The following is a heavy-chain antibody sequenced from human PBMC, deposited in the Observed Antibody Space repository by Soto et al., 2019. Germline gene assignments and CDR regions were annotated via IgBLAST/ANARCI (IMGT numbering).Heavy chain of an antibody. CDR2: ISYDGSNK. CDR1: GFTFSSFG. D-gene: IGHD3-22*01. J-gene: IGHJ3*02. CDR3: AKDGPYDTTLGAFDI. V-gene: IGHV3-30*18. Sequence: GGSLRLSCAASGFTFSSFGMHWVRQAPGKGLEWVAVISYDGSNKYYADSVKGRFTISRDDSKNTLYLQMNSLRAEDTAVYYCAKDGPYDTTLGAFDIWGQGTMVTVSS.